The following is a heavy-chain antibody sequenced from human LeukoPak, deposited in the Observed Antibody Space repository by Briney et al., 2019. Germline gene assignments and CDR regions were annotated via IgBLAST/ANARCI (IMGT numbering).Heavy chain of an antibody. J-gene: IGHJ4*02. CDR1: GGSFSGYY. D-gene: IGHD6-19*01. V-gene: IGHV4-34*01. CDR3: ARPAAVGGMTDY. CDR2: INHSGNA. Sequence: SETLFLTCGVYGGSFSGYYWTWIRQPPGKGLEWIGEINHSGNANYDLSLKSRVTISVDTSKNQFSLKLSSVTAADTAVYYCARPAAVGGMTDYWGQGTLVTVSS.